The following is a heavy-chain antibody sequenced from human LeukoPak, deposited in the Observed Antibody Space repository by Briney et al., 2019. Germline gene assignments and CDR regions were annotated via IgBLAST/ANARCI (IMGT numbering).Heavy chain of an antibody. CDR1: GYTFTDYG. D-gene: IGHD1-1*01. J-gene: IGHJ4*02. CDR3: ARGGDNYMDF. V-gene: IGHV1-18*01. Sequence: ASVKVSCKASGYTFTDYGLSWVRQAPGQGLEWMGWIRVYNGDTNYAQKFQGRLTVTTDPFTSTAYMELRSLRSDDTAAYYCARGGDNYMDFWGQGTLVTISS. CDR2: IRVYNGDT.